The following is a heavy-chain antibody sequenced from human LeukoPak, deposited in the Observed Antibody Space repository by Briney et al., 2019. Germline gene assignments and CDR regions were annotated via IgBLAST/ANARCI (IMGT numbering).Heavy chain of an antibody. Sequence: GGSLRLSCAASRFTFNIYAVHWVRQAPGKGLEWVALLSNAGTYSSYADSVKGRFTISRDNSRNTLYLQMNGLRTDDTAVYYCAREYCGGECYSGFDYWGQGTLVTVSS. V-gene: IGHV3-30*04. CDR1: RFTFNIYA. CDR3: AREYCGGECYSGFDY. D-gene: IGHD2-21*01. J-gene: IGHJ4*02. CDR2: LSNAGTYS.